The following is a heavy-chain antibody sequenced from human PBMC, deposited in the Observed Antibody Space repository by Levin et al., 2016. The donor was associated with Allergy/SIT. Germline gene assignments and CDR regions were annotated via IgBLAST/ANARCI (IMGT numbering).Heavy chain of an antibody. CDR3: ARELRGGSRYADY. D-gene: IGHD3-3*01. V-gene: IGHV1-2*02. Sequence: ASVKVSCKASGYTFTGHLIHWMRQAPGQGLEWMGWIQPASGLTHYPQKFQGRVTMTWDASISTVYMALSCLRSDDTAMYFCARELRGGSRYADYWGQGTLVTVSS. J-gene: IGHJ4*02. CDR2: IQPASGLT. CDR1: GYTFTGHL.